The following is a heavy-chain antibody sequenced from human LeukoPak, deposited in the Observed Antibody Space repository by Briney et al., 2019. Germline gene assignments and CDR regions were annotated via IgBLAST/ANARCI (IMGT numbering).Heavy chain of an antibody. J-gene: IGHJ4*02. CDR2: INPSGGST. CDR1: GYTFTSYY. D-gene: IGHD6-13*01. CDR3: ARVKAAAGPSVAHLDY. Sequence: ASVKVSCKASGYTFTSYYMHWVRQAPGQGLEWMGIINPSGGSTSYAQKFQGRVTMTRDTSTSTVYMELSSLRSEDTAVYYCARVKAAAGPSVAHLDYWGQGTLVTVSS. V-gene: IGHV1-46*01.